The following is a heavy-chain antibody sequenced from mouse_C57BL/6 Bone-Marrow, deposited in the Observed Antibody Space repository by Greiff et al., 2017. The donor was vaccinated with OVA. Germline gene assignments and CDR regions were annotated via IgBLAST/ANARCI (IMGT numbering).Heavy chain of an antibody. V-gene: IGHV1-53*01. CDR3: SRLLRDWYFDV. CDR1: GYTFTSSW. Sequence: QVQLQQPGTELVKPGASVKLSCKASGYTFTSSWMHWVKQRPGQGLEWIGNINPSNGGTKYTEKFKSKATLTVDKSSSTAYMQLSSLTSEDSAVYYCSRLLRDWYFDVWGTGTTVTVSS. J-gene: IGHJ1*03. D-gene: IGHD1-1*01. CDR2: INPSNGGT.